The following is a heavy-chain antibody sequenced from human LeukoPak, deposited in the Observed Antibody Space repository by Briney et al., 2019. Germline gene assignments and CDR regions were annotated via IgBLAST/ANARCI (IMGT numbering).Heavy chain of an antibody. CDR1: DGSISSYY. CDR2: IYYSGST. CDR3: ARERTIAAAGIDYYYYYYMDV. V-gene: IGHV4-59*01. J-gene: IGHJ6*03. Sequence: SETLSLTCTVSDGSISSYYWSWIRQPPGKGLEWIGYIYYSGSTNYNPSLKSRVTISVDTSKNQFSLKLSSVTAADTAVYYCARERTIAAAGIDYYYYYYMDVWGKGTTVTISS. D-gene: IGHD6-13*01.